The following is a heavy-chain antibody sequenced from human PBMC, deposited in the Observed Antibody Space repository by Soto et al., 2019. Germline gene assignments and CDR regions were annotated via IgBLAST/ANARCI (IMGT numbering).Heavy chain of an antibody. J-gene: IGHJ4*02. CDR3: ARVHIVVVVAATRALPYYFDY. V-gene: IGHV4-34*01. CDR1: GGSFSGYY. Sequence: PSETLSLTCAVYGGSFSGYYWSWIRQPPGKGLEWIGEINHSGSTNYNPSLKSRVTISVDTSKNQFSLKLSSVTAADTAVYYCARVHIVVVVAATRALPYYFDYWGQGTLVTVSS. D-gene: IGHD2-15*01. CDR2: INHSGST.